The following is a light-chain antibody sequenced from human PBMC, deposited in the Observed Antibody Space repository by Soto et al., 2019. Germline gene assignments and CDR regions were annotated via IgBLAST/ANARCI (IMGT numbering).Light chain of an antibody. Sequence: QTVVTQEPSLTVSPGVTVTLTCGSSTGAVTSGHYPYWFQQKPGQAPRTLIYDTSNKHSWTPARFSGSLLGGKAALTLSGAQPEDEAEYYCLLSYSGARPAVFGGGTQLTVL. CDR2: DTS. CDR1: TGAVTSGHY. CDR3: LLSYSGARPAV. V-gene: IGLV7-46*01. J-gene: IGLJ7*01.